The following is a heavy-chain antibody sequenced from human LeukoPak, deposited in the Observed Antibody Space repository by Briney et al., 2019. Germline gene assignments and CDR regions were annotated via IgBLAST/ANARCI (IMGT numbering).Heavy chain of an antibody. D-gene: IGHD3-22*01. CDR3: ARDWPGDSSGYSPLDY. Sequence: GGSLRLSCAASGFSFSSYNMNWVRQAPGQGLEWVSYISSSSGIIHYADSVQGRFTISRDNAKNSLYLQMNSLRDEDTAVYYCARDWPGDSSGYSPLDYWGQGTLVTVSS. CDR1: GFSFSSYN. V-gene: IGHV3-48*02. CDR2: ISSSSGII. J-gene: IGHJ4*02.